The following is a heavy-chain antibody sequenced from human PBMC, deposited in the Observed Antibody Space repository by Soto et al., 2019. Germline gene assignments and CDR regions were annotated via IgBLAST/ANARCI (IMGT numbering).Heavy chain of an antibody. J-gene: IGHJ6*02. CDR2: ISYDGSNK. Sequence: PGGSLRLSXAASGFTFSSYGMHWVRQAPGKGLEWGAVISYDGSNKYYADSVKGRFTISRDNSKNTLYLQMNSLRAEDTAVYYCAKQLVRKYYYYGMDVGGQGTTVPVSS. V-gene: IGHV3-30*18. CDR3: AKQLVRKYYYYGMDV. D-gene: IGHD6-6*01. CDR1: GFTFSSYG.